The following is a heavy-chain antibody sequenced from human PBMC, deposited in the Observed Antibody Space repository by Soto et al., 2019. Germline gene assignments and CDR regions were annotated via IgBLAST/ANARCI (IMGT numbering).Heavy chain of an antibody. V-gene: IGHV4-59*01. J-gene: IGHJ4*02. CDR1: RGSISSYY. CDR3: TRGGDAYKNGH. D-gene: IGHD2-21*01. CDR2: IYYSGTT. Sequence: SLTCTVSRGSISSYYWSWIRQPPGKGLEWIGYIYYSGTTNYNPSLKSRVTMSVDTSRNQFSLKLSSVTAADTAVYYCTRGGDAYKNGHWGQGTLVTVSS.